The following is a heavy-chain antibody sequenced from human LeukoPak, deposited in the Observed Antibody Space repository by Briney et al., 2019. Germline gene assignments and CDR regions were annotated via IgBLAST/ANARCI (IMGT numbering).Heavy chain of an antibody. D-gene: IGHD2-2*02. Sequence: PGGSLRLSCAASGFTVSSNCMSWVRQAPGKGLEWVSVIYSGGSTYYADSVKGRFTISRDNSKNTLYLQMNSLRAEDTTVYYCARGFGVIPLDYWGQGTLVTVSS. CDR2: IYSGGST. J-gene: IGHJ4*02. CDR3: ARGFGVIPLDY. V-gene: IGHV3-66*01. CDR1: GFTVSSNC.